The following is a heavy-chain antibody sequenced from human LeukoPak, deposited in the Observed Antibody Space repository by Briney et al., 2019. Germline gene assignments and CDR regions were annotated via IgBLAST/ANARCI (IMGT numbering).Heavy chain of an antibody. CDR3: ARENYASGSYGDY. Sequence: GGSLRLSCAASGFTFSSYGMHWVRQAPGKGLEWVAFIRYDGSNKYYADSVKGRFTISRDNSKNTLYLQMNSLRAEDTAVYYCARENYASGSYGDYWGQGTLVTVSS. V-gene: IGHV3-30*02. J-gene: IGHJ4*02. CDR1: GFTFSSYG. CDR2: IRYDGSNK. D-gene: IGHD3-10*01.